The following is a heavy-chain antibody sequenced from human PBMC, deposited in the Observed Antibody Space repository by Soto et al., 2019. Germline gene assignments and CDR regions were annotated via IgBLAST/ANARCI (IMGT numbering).Heavy chain of an antibody. Sequence: GGSLRLSCAAAGFAFSTYAMTWVRQAPGKGLEWVSVISGSGGSSYYAASVKGRFTTSRDNSKNTLFLQMNGLRAEDTAVYYCAKVTKRAAAGRYEYYKYGMDVWGQGTTVTVSS. J-gene: IGHJ6*02. CDR3: AKVTKRAAAGRYEYYKYGMDV. D-gene: IGHD6-13*01. CDR1: GFAFSTYA. CDR2: ISGSGGSS. V-gene: IGHV3-23*01.